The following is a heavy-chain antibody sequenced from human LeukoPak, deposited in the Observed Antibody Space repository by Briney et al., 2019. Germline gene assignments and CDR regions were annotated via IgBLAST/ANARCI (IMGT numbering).Heavy chain of an antibody. Sequence: SETLSLTCTVSGGSISSGGYYWSWIRQPPGKGLEWIGYIYHSGSTYYNPSLKSRVTISVDRSKNQFSLKLSSVTAADTAVYYCARGAGAYYFDYWGQGTLVTVSS. CDR2: IYHSGST. V-gene: IGHV4-30-2*01. D-gene: IGHD1-1*01. CDR1: GGSISSGGYY. CDR3: ARGAGAYYFDY. J-gene: IGHJ4*02.